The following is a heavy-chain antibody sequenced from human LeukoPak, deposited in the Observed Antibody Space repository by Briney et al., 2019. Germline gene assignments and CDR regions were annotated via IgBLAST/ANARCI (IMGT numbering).Heavy chain of an antibody. D-gene: IGHD3-22*01. J-gene: IGHJ1*01. V-gene: IGHV3-7*01. Sequence: PGGSLRLSCTASGFTFSNYWMTWIRQAPGKGLEWVANIKQDGIEKYYADSVEGRFTVSRDNSKNSLFLQIESLRAADTPVYYCATCSSGYYCDHFQTWGQGSLVTVSS. CDR2: IKQDGIEK. CDR3: ATCSSGYYCDHFQT. CDR1: GFTFSNYW.